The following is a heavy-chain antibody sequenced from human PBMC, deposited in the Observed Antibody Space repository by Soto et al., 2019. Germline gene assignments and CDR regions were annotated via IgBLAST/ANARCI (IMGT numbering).Heavy chain of an antibody. J-gene: IGHJ6*02. CDR2: ISSSGSTI. CDR1: GFTSSSYE. CDR3: ARDHNGMDV. V-gene: IGHV3-48*03. Sequence: PGGSLSLSCAASGFTSSSYEMNWVRQAPVKGPEWFSYISSSGSTIYYADSVKGRFTISRDNAKNSLYLQMNSLRAEDTAVYYCARDHNGMDVWGQGTTVTVSS.